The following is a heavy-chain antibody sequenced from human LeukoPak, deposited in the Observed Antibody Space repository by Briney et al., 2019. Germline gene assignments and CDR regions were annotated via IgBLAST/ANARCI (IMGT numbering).Heavy chain of an antibody. V-gene: IGHV3-23*01. J-gene: IGHJ4*02. Sequence: PGGSLRLSCAASGYTFSRYSMSWVRQAPGKGLEWVSAIYPNGNTIYYADSVRGRFTISRDNSQNTLYLQMNSLRAEDTAVYYCAKDREPDSGWEFDHWGQGALVTVSS. D-gene: IGHD3-10*01. CDR2: IYPNGNTI. CDR1: GYTFSRYS. CDR3: AKDREPDSGWEFDH.